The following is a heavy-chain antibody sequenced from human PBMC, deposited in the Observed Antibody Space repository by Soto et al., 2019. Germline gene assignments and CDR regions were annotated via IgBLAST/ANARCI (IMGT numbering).Heavy chain of an antibody. Sequence: GESLKISCKGSGYSFTSYWISWVRLMPGKGLEWMGRIDPSDSYTNYSPSFQGHVTISADKSITTAYLQWSSLKASDTAMYYCARTAAAGEYYYGMDVWGQGTTVTVS. CDR1: GYSFTSYW. D-gene: IGHD6-13*01. J-gene: IGHJ6*02. CDR3: ARTAAAGEYYYGMDV. V-gene: IGHV5-10-1*01. CDR2: IDPSDSYT.